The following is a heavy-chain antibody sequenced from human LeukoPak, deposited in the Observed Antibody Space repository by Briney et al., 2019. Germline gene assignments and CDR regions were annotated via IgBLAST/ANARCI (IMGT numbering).Heavy chain of an antibody. Sequence: AGGSLRLSCAASGFTFSSYGMHWVRQAPGKGLEWVAVISYDGSNKYYADSVKGRFTISRDNSKNTLYLQMNSLRAEDTAVYYCAKDGSSGYYYYGMDVWGQGTTVTVSS. D-gene: IGHD3-22*01. CDR2: ISYDGSNK. J-gene: IGHJ6*02. V-gene: IGHV3-30*18. CDR3: AKDGSSGYYYYGMDV. CDR1: GFTFSSYG.